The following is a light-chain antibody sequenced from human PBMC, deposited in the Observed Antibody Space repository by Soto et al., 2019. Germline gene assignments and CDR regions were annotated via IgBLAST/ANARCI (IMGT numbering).Light chain of an antibody. CDR3: QQSYSTPT. J-gene: IGKJ1*01. Sequence: DNPITPSPSSPSSPVGSRIHLHCRESQSISSYLNWYQQKPGKAPKLLIYAASSLQSGVPSRFSGSGSGTGFTLTISSLQPEDFATYYCQQSYSTPTFGQGTKV. CDR1: QSISSY. CDR2: AAS. V-gene: IGKV1-39*01.